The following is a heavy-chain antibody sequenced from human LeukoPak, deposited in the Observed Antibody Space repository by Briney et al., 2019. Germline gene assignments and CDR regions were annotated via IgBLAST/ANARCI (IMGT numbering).Heavy chain of an antibody. CDR3: ARDVAYGDYVDY. CDR1: GGSISSGSYF. CDR2: IYASGSA. V-gene: IGHV4-61*02. J-gene: IGHJ4*02. D-gene: IGHD4-17*01. Sequence: PSETLSLTCTVSGGSISSGSYFWSWIRQPAGKGLEWIGRIYASGSANYNPSLKSRVTISVDTSKNQFSLKLSSVTAADTAVYYCARDVAYGDYVDYWGQGTLVTVSS.